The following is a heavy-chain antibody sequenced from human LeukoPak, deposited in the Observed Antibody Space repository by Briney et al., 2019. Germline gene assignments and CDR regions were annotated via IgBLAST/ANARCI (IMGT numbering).Heavy chain of an antibody. V-gene: IGHV3-30-3*01. CDR2: ISYDGSNK. J-gene: IGHJ4*02. CDR3: ARDRYCSSTSCYDDY. D-gene: IGHD2-2*01. CDR1: GFTFSRYA. Sequence: GGSLTLSCAVSGFTFSRYAMHWVRQAPRQGLEWVAVISYDGSNKYYADSVKGRFTISRDNSKNTLYLQMNSLRAEDTAVYYCARDRYCSSTSCYDDYWGQGTLVTVSS.